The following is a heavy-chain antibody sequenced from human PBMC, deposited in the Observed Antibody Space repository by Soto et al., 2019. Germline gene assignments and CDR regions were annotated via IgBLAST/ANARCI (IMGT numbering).Heavy chain of an antibody. CDR1: GFTFSSYG. D-gene: IGHD3-3*01. CDR2: ISYDGSNK. J-gene: IGHJ4*02. CDR3: AKDYDFWSGYSRYYFDY. V-gene: IGHV3-30*18. Sequence: QVQLVESGGGVVQPGRSLRLSCAASGFTFSSYGMHWVRQAPGKGLEWGAVISYDGSNKYYADSVKGRFTISRDNSKNTLYLQMNSLRAEDTAVYYCAKDYDFWSGYSRYYFDYWGQGTLVTVSS.